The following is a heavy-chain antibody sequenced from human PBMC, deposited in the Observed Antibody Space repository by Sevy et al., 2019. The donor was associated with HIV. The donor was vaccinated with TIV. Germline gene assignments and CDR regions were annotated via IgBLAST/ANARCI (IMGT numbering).Heavy chain of an antibody. CDR2: INHSGGP. CDR1: GGSFSGYY. Sequence: SETLSLTCAVYGGSFSGYYWSWIRQPPGKGLEWIGEINHSGGPNYNPTLKSRVTISGDTSKNQFSLNLNSVTAADTAVYYCARHCTGSSCSHAFDIWGQGTMVTVSS. D-gene: IGHD2-15*01. J-gene: IGHJ3*02. V-gene: IGHV4-34*01. CDR3: ARHCTGSSCSHAFDI.